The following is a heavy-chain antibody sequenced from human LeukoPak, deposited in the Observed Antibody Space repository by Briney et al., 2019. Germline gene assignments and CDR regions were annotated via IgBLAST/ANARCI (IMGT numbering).Heavy chain of an antibody. V-gene: IGHV3-30*18. Sequence: GRSLRLSCAASGFTFSSYGMHWARQAPGKGLEWVAVISYDGSNKYYADSVKGRFTISRDNSKNTLYLQMNSLRAEDTAVYYCAKDNYYGSGSYYSFLYGMDVWGKGTTVTVSS. CDR2: ISYDGSNK. CDR1: GFTFSSYG. CDR3: AKDNYYGSGSYYSFLYGMDV. J-gene: IGHJ6*04. D-gene: IGHD3-10*01.